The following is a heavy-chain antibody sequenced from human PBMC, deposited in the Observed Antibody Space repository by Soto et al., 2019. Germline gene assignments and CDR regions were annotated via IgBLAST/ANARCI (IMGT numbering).Heavy chain of an antibody. D-gene: IGHD2-15*01. Sequence: SVKVSCRASGYTFTRYTMNWVRQAPGQRLEWMGWINPDNGNTKSSQKFQDRVIITRDTSASTAYMDLSSLRSEDTAVYYCARGIATGQLDPWGQGTLVTVSS. V-gene: IGHV1-3*01. CDR2: INPDNGNT. J-gene: IGHJ5*02. CDR1: GYTFTRYT. CDR3: ARGIATGQLDP.